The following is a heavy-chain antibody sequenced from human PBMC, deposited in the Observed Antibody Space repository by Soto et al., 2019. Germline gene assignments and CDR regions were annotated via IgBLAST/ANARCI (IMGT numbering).Heavy chain of an antibody. CDR2: ISSSSSYI. CDR1: GFTFSSYS. D-gene: IGHD1-26*01. CDR3: ARDREGVGAGLF. V-gene: IGHV3-21*06. J-gene: IGHJ3*01. Sequence: EVQLVESGGGLVKPGGSLRLSCATSGFTFSSYSMNWVRQAPGKGLEWVSSISSSSSYIYYADSVKGRFTISRDNAKNSVYLQMNSRRAEDTAVYYCARDREGVGAGLFWGQGTMVTVSS.